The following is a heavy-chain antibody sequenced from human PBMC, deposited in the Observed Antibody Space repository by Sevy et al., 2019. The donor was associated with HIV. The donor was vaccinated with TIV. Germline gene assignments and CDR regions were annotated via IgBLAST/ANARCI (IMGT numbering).Heavy chain of an antibody. CDR3: ASGSYYDILTGYYTGGRHYYYGMDV. CDR1: GGTFSSYA. Sequence: GASVKVSCKASGGTFSSYAISWVRQAPGQGLEWMGGIIPIFGTANYAQKFQGRVTITADESTSTAYMELSSLRSEDTAVYYCASGSYYDILTGYYTGGRHYYYGMDVWGQGTTVTVSS. J-gene: IGHJ6*02. V-gene: IGHV1-69*13. CDR2: IIPIFGTA. D-gene: IGHD3-9*01.